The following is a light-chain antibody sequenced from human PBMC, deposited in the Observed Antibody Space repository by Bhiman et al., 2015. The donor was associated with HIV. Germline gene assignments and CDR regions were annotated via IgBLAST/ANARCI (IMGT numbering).Light chain of an antibody. CDR1: SSNIGSNT. CDR3: AAWDDSLNGPV. CDR2: RNN. J-gene: IGLJ3*02. V-gene: IGLV1-44*01. Sequence: QSVLTQPPSASGTPGQRVIISCSGSSSNIGSNTVNWYQQLPGTAPKLLIYRNNQRPSGVPDRFSGSKSGTSASLAISGLQAEDEADYYCAAWDDSLNGPVFGGGTKLTVL.